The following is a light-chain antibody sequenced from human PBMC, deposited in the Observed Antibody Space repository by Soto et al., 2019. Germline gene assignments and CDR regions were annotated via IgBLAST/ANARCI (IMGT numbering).Light chain of an antibody. CDR3: QQYGSSGT. Sequence: EIVLTQSPGTLSLSPGERATLSCRASQSVSNNYLAWYQQKPGQAPRLLIYGASNRATGIPDRFSGSGSGTDFTLTISRLEPEDFAVYYCQQYGSSGTFGQGTKGEIK. V-gene: IGKV3-20*01. J-gene: IGKJ1*01. CDR2: GAS. CDR1: QSVSNNY.